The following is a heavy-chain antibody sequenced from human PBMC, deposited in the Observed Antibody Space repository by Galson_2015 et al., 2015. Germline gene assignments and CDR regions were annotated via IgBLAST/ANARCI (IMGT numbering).Heavy chain of an antibody. J-gene: IGHJ3*02. CDR1: GFTVSSNY. D-gene: IGHD2-15*01. V-gene: IGHV3-53*01. CDR2: IYSGGST. CDR3: ARADCSDSDCPHAFDI. Sequence: SLRLSCAASGFTVSSNYMSWVRQAPRKGLEWVSVIYSGGSTYYADSVKGRFTVSRDNSKNTLYLQMNSLRAEDTAVYYCARADCSDSDCPHAFDIWGQGTMVTVSS.